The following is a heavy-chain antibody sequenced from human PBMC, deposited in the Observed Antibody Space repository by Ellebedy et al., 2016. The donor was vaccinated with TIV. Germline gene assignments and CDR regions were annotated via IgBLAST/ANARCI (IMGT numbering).Heavy chain of an antibody. D-gene: IGHD5-12*01. Sequence: GESLKISXAASGFTFSSYWMHWVRQAPGKGLVWVSRINSDGSFTSYADSVKGRFTISRDNAKNTLYLQMNSLRAEDTAVYYCARAGWLSQNDYWGQGTLVTVSS. CDR1: GFTFSSYW. J-gene: IGHJ4*02. CDR3: ARAGWLSQNDY. CDR2: INSDGSFT. V-gene: IGHV3-74*01.